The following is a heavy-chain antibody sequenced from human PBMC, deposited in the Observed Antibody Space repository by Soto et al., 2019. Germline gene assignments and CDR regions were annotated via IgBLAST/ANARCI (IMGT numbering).Heavy chain of an antibody. CDR3: VRDGAVPAAIAPYYHGLDV. CDR1: GFNITKVD. CDR2: ISFDGNRR. D-gene: IGHD2-2*01. V-gene: IGHV3-30-3*01. Sequence: GGALRLCCAASGFNITKVDMHWVRQAPGKELEWVAVISFDGNRRYDPDTVKGRCTISRDNSKNVLFLQMNSLRAGDKSGDCCVRDGAVPAAIAPYYHGLDVWRQGTEVTVSS. J-gene: IGHJ6*02.